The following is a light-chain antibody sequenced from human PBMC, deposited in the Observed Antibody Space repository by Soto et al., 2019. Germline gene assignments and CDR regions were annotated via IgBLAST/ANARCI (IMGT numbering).Light chain of an antibody. Sequence: EIVLTQSPGTLSLSPGERATLSCRASQSVSSSYLAWYQQKPGQAPRLLIYGASSRATGIPDRFSGSGSGTDFTHTISRLEPEDFAVYYCQQYSSSPLTFGGGTKVEIK. CDR1: QSVSSSY. CDR3: QQYSSSPLT. J-gene: IGKJ4*01. CDR2: GAS. V-gene: IGKV3-20*01.